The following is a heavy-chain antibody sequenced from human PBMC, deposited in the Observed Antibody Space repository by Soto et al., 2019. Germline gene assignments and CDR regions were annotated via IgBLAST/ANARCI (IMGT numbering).Heavy chain of an antibody. D-gene: IGHD2-2*01. V-gene: IGHV4-31*03. J-gene: IGHJ3*02. Sequence: TSETLSLTCTVSGGSISSGGYYWSWIRQHPGKGLEWIGYIYYSGSTYYNPSLKSRVTISVDTSKNQFSLKLSSVTAADTAVYYCCLWYQLPEGLAFDIWGQGTMVTVSS. CDR2: IYYSGST. CDR3: CLWYQLPEGLAFDI. CDR1: GGSISSGGYY.